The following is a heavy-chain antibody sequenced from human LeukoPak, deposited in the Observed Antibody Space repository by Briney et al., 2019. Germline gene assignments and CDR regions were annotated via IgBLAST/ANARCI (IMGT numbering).Heavy chain of an antibody. CDR2: INPSGGTT. J-gene: IGHJ3*02. D-gene: IGHD3-10*01. CDR1: GYTFTSYY. V-gene: IGHV1-46*01. CDR3: ARASGSVSI. Sequence: ASVKVSCKASGYTFTSYYIHWVRQAPGQGLEWMGIINPSGGTTTCAQKFQGRVTMTRDTSTSTVYMELSSLRSEDTAVYYCARASGSVSIWGQGTMVSVSS.